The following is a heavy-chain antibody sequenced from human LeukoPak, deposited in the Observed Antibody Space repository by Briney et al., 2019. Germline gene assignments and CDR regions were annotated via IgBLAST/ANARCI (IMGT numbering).Heavy chain of an antibody. Sequence: KSGGSLRLSCAASGFTFSSYSMNWVRQAPGKGLEWVSSISSSSSYIYYADSVKGRFTISRDNAKNSLYLQMNSLRAEDTAVYYCARDPGEQLVSGWGQGTLVTVSS. J-gene: IGHJ4*02. CDR2: ISSSSSYI. V-gene: IGHV3-21*01. D-gene: IGHD6-6*01. CDR1: GFTFSSYS. CDR3: ARDPGEQLVSG.